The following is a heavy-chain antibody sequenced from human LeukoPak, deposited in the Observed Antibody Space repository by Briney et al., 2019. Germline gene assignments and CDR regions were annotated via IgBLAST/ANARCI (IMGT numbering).Heavy chain of an antibody. CDR2: IYYSGST. CDR3: ARDRDGYCSSTSCSDLTWFDP. D-gene: IGHD2-2*03. J-gene: IGHJ5*02. Sequence: SETLSLTCTVSGGSISSSSYYWGWIRQPPGKGLEWIGSIYYSGSTYYNPSLKGRVTISVDTSKNQFSLKLSSVTAADTAVYYCARDRDGYCSSTSCSDLTWFDPWRQGTLVTVSS. V-gene: IGHV4-39*07. CDR1: GGSISSSSYY.